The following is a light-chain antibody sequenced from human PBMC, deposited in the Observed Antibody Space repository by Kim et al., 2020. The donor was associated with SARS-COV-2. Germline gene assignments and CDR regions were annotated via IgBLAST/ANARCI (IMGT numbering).Light chain of an antibody. CDR2: YDK. CDR1: NIGSKN. V-gene: IGLV3-21*04. J-gene: IGLJ3*02. CDR3: QVWDSSNDHPV. Sequence: SYELTQPPSVSVAPGETDRITCGGNNIGSKNVHWYQQKPGQAPMLVISYDKDRPSGIPERFSGSNSGNMATLTISRVEAGDEADYSCQVWDSSNDHPVFGGGTQLTVL.